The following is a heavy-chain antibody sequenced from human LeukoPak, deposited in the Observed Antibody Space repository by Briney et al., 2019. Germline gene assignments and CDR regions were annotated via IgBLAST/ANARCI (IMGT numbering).Heavy chain of an antibody. CDR3: ASGTYYYDSSGYYRYFDY. V-gene: IGHV4-59*12. D-gene: IGHD3-22*01. J-gene: IGHJ4*02. CDR2: IYYSGTT. CDR1: GGSISPDY. Sequence: SETLSLTCTISGGSISPDYWSWIRQPPGGGLAWIGYIYYSGTTKYNPSLKSRVTISVDTSKNQFSLKLSSVTAADTAVYYCASGTYYYDSSGYYRYFDYWGQGTLVTVSS.